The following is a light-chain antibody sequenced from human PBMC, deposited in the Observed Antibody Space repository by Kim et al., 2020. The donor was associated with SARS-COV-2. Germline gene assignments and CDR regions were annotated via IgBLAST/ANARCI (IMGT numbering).Light chain of an antibody. CDR2: GAS. J-gene: IGKJ4*01. CDR1: QSVSSSY. V-gene: IGKV3-20*01. CDR3: QQFGDSPPTLT. Sequence: EIVLTQSPGTLSLSPGERATLSCRASQSVSSSYLAWYEQKPGQAHRLLIYGASNRATGLPDRFSGTGSGTDFTLTINRLEPKDFAVYYYQQFGDSPPTLTFGGGTKLEI.